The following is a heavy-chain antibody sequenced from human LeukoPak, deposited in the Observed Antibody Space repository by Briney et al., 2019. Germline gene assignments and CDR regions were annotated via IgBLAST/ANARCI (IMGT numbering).Heavy chain of an antibody. Sequence: GASVKVSCKASGYTFTSYGISWVRQAPGQGLEWMGIINPSGGSTSYAQKFQGRVTMTRDTSTSTVYMELSSLRSEDTAVYYCARDRKLWSHFDYWGQGTLVTVSS. D-gene: IGHD5-18*01. CDR1: GYTFTSYG. CDR2: INPSGGST. CDR3: ARDRKLWSHFDY. V-gene: IGHV1-46*03. J-gene: IGHJ4*02.